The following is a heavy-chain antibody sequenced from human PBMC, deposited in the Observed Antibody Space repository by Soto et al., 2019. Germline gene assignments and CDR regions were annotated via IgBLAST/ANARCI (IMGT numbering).Heavy chain of an antibody. CDR1: GGSFSGYY. J-gene: IGHJ6*02. V-gene: IGHV4-34*01. D-gene: IGHD6-13*01. Sequence: QVQLQQWGAGLLKPSETLSLTCAVYGGSFSGYYWSWIRQPPGKGLEWIGEINHSGSTNYNPSLKSRVTISVDTSKNQFSLKLSSVTAADTAVYYCARGTSGIAAAGYYYYGMDVWGQGTTVTVSS. CDR2: INHSGST. CDR3: ARGTSGIAAAGYYYYGMDV.